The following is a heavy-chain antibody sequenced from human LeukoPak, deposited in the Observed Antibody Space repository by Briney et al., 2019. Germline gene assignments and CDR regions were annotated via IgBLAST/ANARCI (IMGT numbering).Heavy chain of an antibody. Sequence: SETLSLTCAVYGGSFSGYYWSWIRQPPGKGLEWIGEINHSGSTNYNPSLKSRVTISVDTSKNQFSLKLSSVTAADTAVYYCARGRNGDYDDWGQGTLVTVSS. CDR2: INHSGST. CDR3: ARGRNGDYDD. J-gene: IGHJ4*02. V-gene: IGHV4-34*01. D-gene: IGHD4-17*01. CDR1: GGSFSGYY.